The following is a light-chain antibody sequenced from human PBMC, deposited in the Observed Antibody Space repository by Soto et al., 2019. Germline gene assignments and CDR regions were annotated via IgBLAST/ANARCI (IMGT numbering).Light chain of an antibody. J-gene: IGKJ1*01. CDR1: QSVSSY. CDR3: QEYGDARWT. CDR2: GAS. V-gene: IGKV3-20*01. Sequence: EIVLTQSPATLSLSPGERATLSCRASQSVSSYLAWYQQKPGQAPRLLIYGASTRAPGIPARFSGSGSGTEFTLTISRLEPEDFAVYYCQEYGDARWTFGQGTKVDIK.